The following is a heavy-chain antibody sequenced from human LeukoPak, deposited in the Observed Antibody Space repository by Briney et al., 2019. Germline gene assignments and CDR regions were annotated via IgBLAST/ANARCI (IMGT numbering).Heavy chain of an antibody. D-gene: IGHD3-10*01. V-gene: IGHV3-21*01. CDR1: RFSFSSYS. CDR3: AREGPGVGTRFDY. CDR2: VSGSSSYI. Sequence: GGSPRLSCVASRFSFSSYSMNWVRQAPGKGLEWVSSVSGSSSYIYYADSVKGRFTISRDNAKNSLYLQMNSLRPEDTAVYYCAREGPGVGTRFDYWGQGTLVTVSS. J-gene: IGHJ4*02.